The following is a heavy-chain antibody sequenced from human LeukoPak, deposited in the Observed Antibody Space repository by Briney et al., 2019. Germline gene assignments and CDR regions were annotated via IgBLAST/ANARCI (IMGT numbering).Heavy chain of an antibody. CDR2: INHSGST. J-gene: IGHJ3*02. Sequence: SETLSLTCAVYGGSFSGYYWSWIRQPPGKGLEWIGEINHSGSTNYNPSLKSRVTISVDTSKNQFSLKLSSVTAADTAVYYCARRLTFDIWGQGTMVTVSS. CDR1: GGSFSGYY. CDR3: ARRLTFDI. V-gene: IGHV4-34*01.